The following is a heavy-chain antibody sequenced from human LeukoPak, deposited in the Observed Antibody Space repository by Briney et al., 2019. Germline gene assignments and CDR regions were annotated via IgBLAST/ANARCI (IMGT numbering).Heavy chain of an antibody. D-gene: IGHD3-22*01. J-gene: IGHJ4*02. CDR2: INPSGGST. CDR3: ARGNITTAHDY. V-gene: IGHV1-46*01. CDR1: GYTFTSYY. Sequence: GASVKVSRKASGYTFTSYYMHWVRQAPGQGLEWMGIINPSGGSTSYAQKFQGRVTMTRDMSTSTVYMELSSLRSEDTAVYYCARGNITTAHDYWGQGTLVTASS.